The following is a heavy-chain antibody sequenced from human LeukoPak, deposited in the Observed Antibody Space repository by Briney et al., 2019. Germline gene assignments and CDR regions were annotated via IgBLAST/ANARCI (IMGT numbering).Heavy chain of an antibody. V-gene: IGHV4-61*02. J-gene: IGHJ6*02. CDR2: IYTSGST. CDR1: GGSISSGSYY. CDR3: ATRYSSSWDYYYYYYGMDV. D-gene: IGHD6-13*01. Sequence: SQTLSLTCTVSGGSISSGSYYWSWIRQPAGKGLEWIGRIYTSGSTNYNPSLKSRVTISVDTSKNQFSLKLSSVTAADTAVYYCATRYSSSWDYYYYYYGMDVWGQGTTVTVSS.